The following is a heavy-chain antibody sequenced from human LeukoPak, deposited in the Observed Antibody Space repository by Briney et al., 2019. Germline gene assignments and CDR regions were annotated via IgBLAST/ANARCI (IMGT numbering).Heavy chain of an antibody. CDR3: ARGRTRFGGVIVRDYYFDY. Sequence: KPSETLSLTCAVYGGSFSGYYWSWIRQPPGKGLEWIGEINHSGSTNYNPSLKSQVTISVDTSKNQFSLKLSSVTAADTAVYYCARGRTRFGGVIVRDYYFDYWGQGTLVTVSS. CDR1: GGSFSGYY. D-gene: IGHD3-16*02. CDR2: INHSGST. J-gene: IGHJ4*02. V-gene: IGHV4-34*01.